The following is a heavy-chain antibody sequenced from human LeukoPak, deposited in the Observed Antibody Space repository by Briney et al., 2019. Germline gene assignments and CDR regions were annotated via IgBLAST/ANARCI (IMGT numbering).Heavy chain of an antibody. CDR1: GFTFSSYE. V-gene: IGHV3-48*03. CDR3: AREGGEWELLRTFDY. CDR2: IGSSGSTI. J-gene: IGHJ4*02. Sequence: GGSLRLSCAASGFTFSSYEMNWVRQAPGKGLEWVSYIGSSGSTIYYADSVKGRFTISRDNAKNSLYLQMNSLRAEDTAVYCCAREGGEWELLRTFDYWGQGTLVTVSS. D-gene: IGHD1-26*01.